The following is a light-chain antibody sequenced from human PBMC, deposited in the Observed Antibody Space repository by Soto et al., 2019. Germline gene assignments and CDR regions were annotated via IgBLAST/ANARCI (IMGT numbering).Light chain of an antibody. CDR1: QDITNY. CDR3: QQYDDLPLT. V-gene: IGKV1-33*01. CDR2: DAS. J-gene: IGKJ4*01. Sequence: DIQMTHSPSSLSASVGDRVTVTCQASQDITNYLSWYQQKPGKAPKLLISDASNLEIGVPSRFSGRVSGTDFSLTINNLQPEDFATYFCQQYDDLPLTFGGGTKVEVK.